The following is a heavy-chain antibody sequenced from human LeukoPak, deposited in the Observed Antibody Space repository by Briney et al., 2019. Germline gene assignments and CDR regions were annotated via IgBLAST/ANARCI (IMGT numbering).Heavy chain of an antibody. CDR2: ITTDGSST. Sequence: GGSLRLSCAASGFTFSSYWMHWARHAPGEGVVWVSHITTDGSSTRYADSEKGRFTISRDTAKNTLYLKKNSTRREDTAVYYCARVRYSSGWYATYYYYYYMDVWGKGTTVTVSS. V-gene: IGHV3-74*01. J-gene: IGHJ6*03. CDR3: ARVRYSSGWYATYYYYYYMDV. D-gene: IGHD6-13*01. CDR1: GFTFSSYW.